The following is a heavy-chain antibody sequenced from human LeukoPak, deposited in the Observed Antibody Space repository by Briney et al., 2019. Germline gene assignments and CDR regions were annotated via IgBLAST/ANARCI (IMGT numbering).Heavy chain of an antibody. CDR3: ARDRCVRLTTSGNWFDT. J-gene: IGHJ5*02. Sequence: SVQVPCQASGRTFSSYAIGWVRQAPRQGLEWMGGIIPIFGTANYAQKSQGRVTITTDESTSTAYMEMSSLRSEDTAVYYCARDRCVRLTTSGNWFDTWGQGTLVTVSS. CDR2: IIPIFGTA. CDR1: GRTFSSYA. V-gene: IGHV1-69*05. D-gene: IGHD3-22*01.